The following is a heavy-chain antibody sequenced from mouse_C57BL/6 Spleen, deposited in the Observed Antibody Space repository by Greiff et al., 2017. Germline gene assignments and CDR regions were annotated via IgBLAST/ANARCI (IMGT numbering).Heavy chain of an antibody. CDR1: GYTFTDYE. J-gene: IGHJ1*03. CDR2: IDPETGGT. CDR3: TGRYGSSYGYFDV. Sequence: QVQLQQSGAELVRPGASVTLSCKASGYTFTDYEMHWVKQTPVHGLEWIGAIDPETGGTAYNQKFQGKAILTADTSSSTAYLEIRRLTSEDSAVYYGTGRYGSSYGYFDVGGTGTTVTVSS. V-gene: IGHV1-15*01. D-gene: IGHD1-1*01.